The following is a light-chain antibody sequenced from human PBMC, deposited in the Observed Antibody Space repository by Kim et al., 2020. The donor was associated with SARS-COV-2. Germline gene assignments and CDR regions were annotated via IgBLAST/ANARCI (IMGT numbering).Light chain of an antibody. CDR1: QTVSSSY. J-gene: IGKJ4*01. CDR3: QQYASSPLT. CDR2: GAS. V-gene: IGKV3-20*01. Sequence: SPGERATLSCRASQTVSSSYLAWYQQKPGQAPRLVIYGASSRATGIPDRFSGSGSGTDFTLTISGLEPEDFAVYYCQQYASSPLTFGGGTKVDIK.